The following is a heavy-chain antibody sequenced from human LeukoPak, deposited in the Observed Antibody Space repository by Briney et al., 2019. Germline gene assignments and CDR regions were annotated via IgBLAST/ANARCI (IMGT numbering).Heavy chain of an antibody. V-gene: IGHV3-33*01. CDR2: IWYDGSNK. CDR1: GFTFSSYG. J-gene: IGHJ3*02. CDR3: AFPLLDSSGPNDAFDI. D-gene: IGHD3-22*01. Sequence: GGSLRLSCAASGFTFSSYGMHWVRQAPGKGLEWVAVIWYDGSNKYYADSVKGRFTISRDNSKNTLYLQMNSLRAEDTAVYYCAFPLLDSSGPNDAFDIWGQGTMVTVSS.